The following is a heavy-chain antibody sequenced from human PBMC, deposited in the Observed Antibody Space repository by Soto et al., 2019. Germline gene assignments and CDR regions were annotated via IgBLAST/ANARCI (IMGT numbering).Heavy chain of an antibody. Sequence: GGSLRLSCAASGFTFSSYATSWVRQAPGKGLEWVSAISGSGGSTYYADSVKGRFTISRDNSKNTLYLQMNSLRAEDTAVYYCAKGTASVYDFWSGVTLNYYYYMDVWGKGTTVTVSS. J-gene: IGHJ6*03. V-gene: IGHV3-23*01. D-gene: IGHD3-3*01. CDR1: GFTFSSYA. CDR2: ISGSGGST. CDR3: AKGTASVYDFWSGVTLNYYYYMDV.